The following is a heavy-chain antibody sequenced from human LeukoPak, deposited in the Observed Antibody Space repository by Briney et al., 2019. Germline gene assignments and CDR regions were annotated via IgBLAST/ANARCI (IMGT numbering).Heavy chain of an antibody. CDR1: RFTFSNYV. J-gene: IGHJ3*02. V-gene: IGHV3-30*18. CDR3: AKEASRRDAFDI. Sequence: HPGGPLRLSCAASRFTFSNYVMHWVRQAPGKGLEWVAVISYDGSDKYYADSVKGRFTISRDNSKNTLYLQMNSLRAEDTAVYYCAKEASRRDAFDIWGQGTMVTVSS. CDR2: ISYDGSDK.